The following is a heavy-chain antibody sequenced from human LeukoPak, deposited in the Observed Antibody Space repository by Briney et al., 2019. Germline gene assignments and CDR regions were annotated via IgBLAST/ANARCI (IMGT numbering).Heavy chain of an antibody. CDR3: AREGGSWYVDYYFDY. Sequence: PSETLSLTCTVSGGSISSSSYYWGWIRQPPGKGLEWIGSIYYSGSTYYNPSLKSRVTISVDTSKNQFSLKLSSVTAADTAVYYCAREGGSWYVDYYFDYWGQGTLVTVSS. CDR1: GGSISSSSYY. J-gene: IGHJ4*02. V-gene: IGHV4-39*07. D-gene: IGHD6-13*01. CDR2: IYYSGST.